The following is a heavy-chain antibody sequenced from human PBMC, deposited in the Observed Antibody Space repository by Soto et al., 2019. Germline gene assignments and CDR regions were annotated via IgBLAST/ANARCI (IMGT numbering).Heavy chain of an antibody. D-gene: IGHD1-1*01. CDR3: ARRRYGDY. CDR2: ISAHNGNT. V-gene: IGHV1-18*01. J-gene: IGHJ4*02. Sequence: QVHLEQSGAEVKKPGASVKVSCKGSGYAFTTYGITWVRQAPGQGLEWMGWISAHNGNTNYAQKLQGRVTVTRDTSTSTAYMELRSLRSDDTAVYYCARRRYGDYWGQGALVTVSS. CDR1: GYAFTTYG.